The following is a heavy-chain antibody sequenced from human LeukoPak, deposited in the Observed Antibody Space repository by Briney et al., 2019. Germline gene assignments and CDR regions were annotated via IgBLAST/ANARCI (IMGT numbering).Heavy chain of an antibody. CDR2: ISSSSSYI. J-gene: IGHJ4*02. D-gene: IGHD6-19*01. CDR1: GFTFSSYS. Sequence: GGSLRLSCAASGFTFSSYSMNWVRQAPGKGLEWVSSISSSSSYIYYADSVKGRFTISRDNSKNTLYLQMTSLRAEDTAVYYCARDFEQWLFDYWGQGTLVTVSS. V-gene: IGHV3-21*01. CDR3: ARDFEQWLFDY.